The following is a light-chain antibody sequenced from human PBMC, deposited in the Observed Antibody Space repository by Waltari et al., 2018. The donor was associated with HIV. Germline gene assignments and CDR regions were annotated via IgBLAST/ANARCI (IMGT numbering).Light chain of an antibody. Sequence: DIQMTQSPSSVSASIGDRVSITCRASEDINKCLAWYQQKPGKAPNLLIYKATILETGVPSRFSGSVSGADFTLTITNLQSDDFATYYCQQYETDSRSFGQGTKV. CDR3: QQYETDSRS. CDR2: KAT. CDR1: EDINKC. V-gene: IGKV1-5*03. J-gene: IGKJ1*01.